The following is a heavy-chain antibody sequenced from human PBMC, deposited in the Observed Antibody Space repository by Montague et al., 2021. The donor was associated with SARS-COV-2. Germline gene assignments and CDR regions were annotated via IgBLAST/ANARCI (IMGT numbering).Heavy chain of an antibody. CDR3: ARGGGYCSGGSCYYWFDP. Sequence: SETLSLTCTVSGDSISSYYWNWIRQPPGKGLEWIGYIYNSGTTNYNPSVKSRVTISVDTSKNQFSLKLNSVTAADTAVYYCARGGGYCSGGSCYYWFDPWGPGTLVTVSS. J-gene: IGHJ5*02. V-gene: IGHV4-59*01. CDR2: IYNSGTT. CDR1: GDSISSYY. D-gene: IGHD2-15*01.